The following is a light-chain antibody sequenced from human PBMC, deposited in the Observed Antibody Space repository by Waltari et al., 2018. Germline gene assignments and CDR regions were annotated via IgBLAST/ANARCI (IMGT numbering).Light chain of an antibody. J-gene: IGLJ2*01. CDR3: QTWGTGTHVV. V-gene: IGLV4-69*01. CDR1: SGHSSYA. Sequence: QPELTQSPSASASLGASVKLTCTLSSGHSSYAIAWLQQQPQKGPRYLMKLNSDGSHNKGDGIPDRFSGSSSGAERYLTISSLQSEDEADYYCQTWGTGTHVVFGGGTKLTVL. CDR2: LNSDGSH.